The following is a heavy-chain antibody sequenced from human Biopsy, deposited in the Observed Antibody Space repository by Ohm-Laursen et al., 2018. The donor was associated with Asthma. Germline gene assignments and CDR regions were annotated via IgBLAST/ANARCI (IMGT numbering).Heavy chain of an antibody. Sequence: ASVKVSCKASGDSFSNYAISWVRQAPGQGLEWMGGLIPVLGTPDHAQMFEGRVTITADESTSTVYMELSSLRSEDTAVYYCALSQFDYWGQGTLLTVSS. J-gene: IGHJ4*02. CDR2: LIPVLGTP. CDR1: GDSFSNYA. CDR3: ALSQFDY. V-gene: IGHV1-69*13.